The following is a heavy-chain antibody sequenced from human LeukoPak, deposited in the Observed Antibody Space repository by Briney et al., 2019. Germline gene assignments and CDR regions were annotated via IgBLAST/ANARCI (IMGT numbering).Heavy chain of an antibody. CDR2: IKPDGSAQ. CDR3: AKGGTYSSGP. D-gene: IGHD3-22*01. CDR1: GFTFSNSW. Sequence: PGGSLRLSCAASGFTFSNSWMSWVRQAPGKGLEWVATIKPDGSAQYYVDSVKGRFTISRDNAKNSLFLQINSLRAEDTAVYYCAKGGTYSSGPWGQGTLVTVSS. V-gene: IGHV3-7*01. J-gene: IGHJ5*02.